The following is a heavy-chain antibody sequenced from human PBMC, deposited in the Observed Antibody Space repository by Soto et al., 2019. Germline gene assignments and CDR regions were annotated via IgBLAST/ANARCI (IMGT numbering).Heavy chain of an antibody. J-gene: IGHJ6*02. CDR3: ARVYYDSSGYYYVEGAYYYYGMDV. Sequence: ASVKVSCKASGYTFTTYGTSWVRQAPGQGXEWMGWISAYNGNTNYAQKFQGRVTMTTDTSTNTAYMELRSLRSDDTAVYYCARVYYDSSGYYYVEGAYYYYGMDVWGQGTTVTVSS. CDR1: GYTFTTYG. CDR2: ISAYNGNT. D-gene: IGHD3-22*01. V-gene: IGHV1-18*04.